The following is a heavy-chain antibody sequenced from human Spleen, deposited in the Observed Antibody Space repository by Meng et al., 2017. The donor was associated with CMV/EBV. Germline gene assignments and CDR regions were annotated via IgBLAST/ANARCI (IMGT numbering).Heavy chain of an antibody. CDR3: AKDAARQYYDSSGYYFDY. J-gene: IGHJ4*02. CDR1: GFTFDDYA. Sequence: GGSLRLSCAASGFTFDDYAMHWVRQAPGRGLEWVSGISWNSGSIGYADSVKGRFTISRDNAKNSLYLQMNSLRAEDMALYYCAKDAARQYYDSSGYYFDYWGLGTLVTVSS. CDR2: ISWNSGSI. V-gene: IGHV3-9*03. D-gene: IGHD3-22*01.